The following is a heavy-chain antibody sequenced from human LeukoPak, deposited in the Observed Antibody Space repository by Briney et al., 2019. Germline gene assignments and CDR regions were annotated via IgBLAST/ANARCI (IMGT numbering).Heavy chain of an antibody. V-gene: IGHV1-8*01. CDR2: MNPNSGNT. CDR3: AREGELRFDP. J-gene: IGHJ5*02. CDR1: GYTFTSYD. Sequence: VASVTVSCKASGYTFTSYDINWVRQAPGQGLEWMGWMNPNSGNTGYAQKFQGRVTMTRNTSISTGYMELSSLRSEDTAVYYCAREGELRFDPWGQGTLVTVSS. D-gene: IGHD1-7*01.